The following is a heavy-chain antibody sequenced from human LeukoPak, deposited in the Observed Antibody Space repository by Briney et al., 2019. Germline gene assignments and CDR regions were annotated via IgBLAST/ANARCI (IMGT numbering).Heavy chain of an antibody. Sequence: GGSLRLSCAASGFTFSIYAMSWVRQAPGKGLEWVSAISGSGGSTYYADSVKGRFTISRDNSKNTLYLQMNSLRAEDTAVYYSAKDPNLLLLSYFDYWGQGTLVTVSS. D-gene: IGHD3-22*01. CDR3: AKDPNLLLLSYFDY. CDR2: ISGSGGST. CDR1: GFTFSIYA. J-gene: IGHJ4*02. V-gene: IGHV3-23*01.